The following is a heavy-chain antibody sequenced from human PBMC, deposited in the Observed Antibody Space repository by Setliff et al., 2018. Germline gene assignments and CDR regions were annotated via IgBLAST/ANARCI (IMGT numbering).Heavy chain of an antibody. Sequence: SVKVSCKASGGTFSSNAISWVRQAPGQGLEWMGWIIPILGIANYAQKFQGRVTITADKSTSTAYMELSSLRSEDTAVYYCARGGRGYSYGPRKFPFDYWGQGTLVTVSS. CDR2: IIPILGIA. CDR1: GGTFSSNA. J-gene: IGHJ4*02. D-gene: IGHD5-18*01. CDR3: ARGGRGYSYGPRKFPFDY. V-gene: IGHV1-69*10.